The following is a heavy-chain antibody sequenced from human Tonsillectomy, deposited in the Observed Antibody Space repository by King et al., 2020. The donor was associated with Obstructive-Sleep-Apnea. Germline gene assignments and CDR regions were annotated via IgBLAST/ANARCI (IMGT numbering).Heavy chain of an antibody. Sequence: QLQESGPGLVKPSETLSLTCSVSGGSVASLTTNADYWGWIRQSPVKGLEGIGAIYSSGDTYYNPSLKSRVILSVDISNNEFSLRPDSVTAADTAGYFRGRGERRSMTVLTHFENWGQGTLVTVSS. V-gene: IGHV4-39*07. CDR3: GRGERRSMTVLTHFEN. CDR2: IYSSGDT. CDR1: GGSVASLTTNADY. J-gene: IGHJ4*02. D-gene: IGHD3-22*01.